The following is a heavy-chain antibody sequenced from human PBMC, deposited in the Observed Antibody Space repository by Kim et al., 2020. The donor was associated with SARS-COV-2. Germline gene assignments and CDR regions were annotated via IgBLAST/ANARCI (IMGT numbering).Heavy chain of an antibody. V-gene: IGHV3-73*01. J-gene: IGHJ4*02. CDR1: GFTFSGSA. CDR2: IRSKANSYAT. D-gene: IGHD3-3*01. CDR3: TWGYDFWSGYGYFDY. Sequence: GGSLILSCAASGFTFSGSAMHWVRQASGKGLEWVGRIRSKANSYATAYAASVKGRFTISRDDSKNTAYLQMNSLKTEDTAVYYCTWGYDFWSGYGYFDYWGQGTLVTVSS.